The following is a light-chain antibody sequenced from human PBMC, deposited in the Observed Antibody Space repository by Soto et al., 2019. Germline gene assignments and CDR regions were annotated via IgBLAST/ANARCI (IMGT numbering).Light chain of an antibody. CDR3: QQFNNWPRT. J-gene: IGKJ1*01. V-gene: IGKV3-15*01. CDR2: GAS. Sequence: EMVMTQSPATLSVSPGERATLSCRASQSVSSNLAWYQQKPGQAPRLLIYGASTRATGIPARFSGSGSGTEFTLTISSLQSEDFAVYYCQQFNNWPRTFCQGTSVDIK. CDR1: QSVSSN.